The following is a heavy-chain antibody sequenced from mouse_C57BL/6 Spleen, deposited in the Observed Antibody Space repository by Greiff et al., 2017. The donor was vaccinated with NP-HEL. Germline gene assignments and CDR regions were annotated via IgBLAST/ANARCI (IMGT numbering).Heavy chain of an antibody. CDR3: AREFHDGYYPFLDV. CDR2: ISYDGSN. J-gene: IGHJ1*03. D-gene: IGHD2-3*01. V-gene: IGHV3-6*01. Sequence: ESGPGLVKPSQSLSLTCSVTGYSITSGYYWNWIRQFPGNKLEWMGYISYDGSNNYNPSLKNRISITRDTSKNQFFLKLNSVTTEDTATYYCAREFHDGYYPFLDVWGTGTMVTVSS. CDR1: GYSITSGYY.